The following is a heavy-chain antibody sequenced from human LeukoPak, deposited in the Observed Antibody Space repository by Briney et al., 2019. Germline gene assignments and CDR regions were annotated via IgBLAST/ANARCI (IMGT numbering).Heavy chain of an antibody. CDR1: GGSISSYY. J-gene: IGHJ5*02. Sequence: PSETLSLTCTVSGGSISSYYWSWIRQPAGKGLEWIGRIYTSGSTNYNPSLKSRVTMSVDTSKNQFSLKLSSVTAADTAVYYCAREPYYDFWSGYYSHRGDWFDPWGRGTLVTVSS. D-gene: IGHD3-3*01. CDR2: IYTSGST. CDR3: AREPYYDFWSGYYSHRGDWFDP. V-gene: IGHV4-4*07.